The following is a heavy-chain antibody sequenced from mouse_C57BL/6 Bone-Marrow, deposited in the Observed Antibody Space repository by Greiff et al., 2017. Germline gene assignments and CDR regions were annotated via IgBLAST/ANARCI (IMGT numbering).Heavy chain of an antibody. CDR1: GYTFTDYY. V-gene: IGHV1-75*01. CDR3: AREEITTVVAPGFAY. J-gene: IGHJ3*01. Sequence: QVQLQQSGPELVKPGASVKISCKASGYTFTDYYINWVKQRPGQGLEWIGWIFPGSGSTYYNEKFKGKATLTVDKSSSTAYMLLSSLTSEDSAVYFCAREEITTVVAPGFAYWGQGTLVTVSA. CDR2: IFPGSGST. D-gene: IGHD1-1*01.